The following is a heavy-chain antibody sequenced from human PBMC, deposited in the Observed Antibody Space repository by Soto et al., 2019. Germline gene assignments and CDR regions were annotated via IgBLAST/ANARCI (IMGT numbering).Heavy chain of an antibody. CDR2: ISYDGSNK. CDR3: AKAAGYSYGYYYYGMDV. J-gene: IGHJ6*02. Sequence: GGPLRLSSAASGFNFIRYGVHWFRQAPCNGLEWVSVISYDGSNKYYADSVKGRFTISRDNSKNTLYLQMNSLRAEDTAVYYCAKAAGYSYGYYYYGMDVWGQGTTVTVS. CDR1: GFNFIRYG. V-gene: IGHV3-30*18. D-gene: IGHD5-18*01.